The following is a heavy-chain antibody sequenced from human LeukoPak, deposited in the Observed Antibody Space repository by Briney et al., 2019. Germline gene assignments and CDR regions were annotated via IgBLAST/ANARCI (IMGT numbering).Heavy chain of an antibody. CDR2: IKQDGSEK. V-gene: IGHV3-7*01. CDR1: GFTFSSYW. J-gene: IGHJ4*02. CDR3: ATDSYVSGSYYRLFY. D-gene: IGHD3-10*01. Sequence: GGSLRLSCAASGFTFSSYWMTWVRQAPGKGLEWVANIKQDGSEKYYVDSVKGRFTISRDNAKKSLYLKMNNLRAEDTAIYYCATDSYVSGSYYRLFYWGQGTLVTVSS.